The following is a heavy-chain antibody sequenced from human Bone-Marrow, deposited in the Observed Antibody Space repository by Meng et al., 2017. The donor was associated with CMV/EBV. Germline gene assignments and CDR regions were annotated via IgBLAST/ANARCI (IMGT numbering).Heavy chain of an antibody. CDR3: ARDYYESGGYYYTEGYYHGLDV. V-gene: IGHV6-1*01. J-gene: IGHJ6*02. CDR1: GDSVPSNSAA. D-gene: IGHD3-22*01. Sequence: SQTLSLTCAISGDSVPSNSAAWNWIRQSPSRGLEWLGRTYYRSKWYNDYAISVKSRITINPDTSKNQFSLQLNSVTPEATAVYYCARDYYESGGYYYTEGYYHGLDVWGQGTTVTVSS. CDR2: TYYRSKWYN.